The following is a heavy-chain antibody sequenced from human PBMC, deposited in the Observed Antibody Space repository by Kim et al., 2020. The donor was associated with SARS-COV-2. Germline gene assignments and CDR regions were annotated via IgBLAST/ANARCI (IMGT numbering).Heavy chain of an antibody. CDR1: GFTFSNYG. CDR2: ISHDGSHI. CDR3: AKGRLGHCSGGSCTPEFDY. J-gene: IGHJ4*02. Sequence: GGSLRLSCVASGFTFSNYGMHWVRQAPGKGLEWVAVISHDGSHISYVDSVKGRFTISRDNSKNTLYLQMDSLRGEDTAVYYCAKGRLGHCSGGSCTPEFDYWGQGTLVTVSS. D-gene: IGHD2-15*01. V-gene: IGHV3-30*18.